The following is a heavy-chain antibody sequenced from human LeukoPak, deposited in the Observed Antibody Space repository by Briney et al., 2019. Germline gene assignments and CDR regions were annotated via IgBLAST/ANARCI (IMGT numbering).Heavy chain of an antibody. D-gene: IGHD2-2*01. J-gene: IGHJ3*02. CDR2: IRAGGAGT. Sequence: PGGSLRLSCEASGFTFSNYALSWVRQAPGKGLEWVSTIRAGGAGTYYADSVKGRFTISRDNSKNTLYMQMNSLRAEDAAVYYCAKCGTTCYANAFYIWGQGTMVTVSS. CDR3: AKCGTTCYANAFYI. CDR1: GFTFSNYA. V-gene: IGHV3-23*01.